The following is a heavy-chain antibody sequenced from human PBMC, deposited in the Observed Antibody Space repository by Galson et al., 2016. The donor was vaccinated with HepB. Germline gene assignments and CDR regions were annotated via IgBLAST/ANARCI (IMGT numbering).Heavy chain of an antibody. Sequence: SLRLSCAASGFSFHRFGMHWVRQAPGKRLEWVAVIWYDGSESEYLDSVQGRFTVSRDNFKKTLYLQMDSLRNDDTAVYYCARGKGADYKDAFELWGQGTRVTVSS. CDR3: ARGKGADYKDAFEL. V-gene: IGHV3-33*01. D-gene: IGHD4-11*01. CDR1: GFSFHRFG. J-gene: IGHJ3*01. CDR2: IWYDGSES.